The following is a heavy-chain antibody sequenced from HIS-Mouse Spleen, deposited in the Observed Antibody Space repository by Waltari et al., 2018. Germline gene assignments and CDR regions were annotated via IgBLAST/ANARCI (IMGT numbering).Heavy chain of an antibody. CDR2: IYYSGRP. D-gene: IGHD6-13*01. CDR3: AREIPYSSSWYDWYFDL. Sequence: QLQLQESGPGLVKPSETLSLTCTVSGGSISSSSYYWGWIRQPPGTGMEWVGSIYYSGRPSYNPSLISRVTISVDTSKNQFSLKLSSVTAADTAVYYCAREIPYSSSWYDWYFDLWGRGTLVTVSS. V-gene: IGHV4-39*07. J-gene: IGHJ2*01. CDR1: GGSISSSSYY.